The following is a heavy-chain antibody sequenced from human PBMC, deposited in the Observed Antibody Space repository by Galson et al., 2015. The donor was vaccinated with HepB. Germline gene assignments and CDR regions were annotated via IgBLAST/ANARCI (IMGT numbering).Heavy chain of an antibody. CDR1: GFTFSRYG. Sequence: SLRLSCAASGFTFSRYGMHWVRQVPGKGLEWVALTWHDGRNSFYAASVKGRFTIARDNSQNTLYLHMTNLRAEDTALYYCAREAHIAAPASFDYWGQGTLVTVSS. CDR3: AREAHIAAPASFDY. V-gene: IGHV3-33*08. J-gene: IGHJ4*02. D-gene: IGHD6-25*01. CDR2: TWHDGRNS.